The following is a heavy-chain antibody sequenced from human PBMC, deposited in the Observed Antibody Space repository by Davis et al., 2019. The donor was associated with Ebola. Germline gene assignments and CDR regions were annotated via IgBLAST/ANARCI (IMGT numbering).Heavy chain of an antibody. CDR2: VHGGNGNT. V-gene: IGHV1-3*01. CDR3: AHLGPQRYCSGGGCHGYLDY. Sequence: ASVKVSCKASGGTFSSYAIHWVRQAPGQRLEWMGWVHGGNGNTKYSQRFQGRVTITADESTRTAYMELNGLRSEDTAVYYCAHLGPQRYCSGGGCHGYLDYWGQGTLVTVSS. J-gene: IGHJ4*02. D-gene: IGHD2-15*01. CDR1: GGTFSSYA.